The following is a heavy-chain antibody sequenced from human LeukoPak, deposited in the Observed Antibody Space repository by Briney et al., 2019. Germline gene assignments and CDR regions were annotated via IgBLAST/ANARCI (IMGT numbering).Heavy chain of an antibody. CDR2: MNPNSGNT. D-gene: IGHD6-6*01. Sequence: VKVSCKASGYTFTSYDINWVRQATGQGLEWMGWMNPNSGNTGYAQKFQGRVTMTRNTSISTAYMELSSLRSEDTAVYYCARAPSSSSVSWFDPWGQGTLVTVSS. J-gene: IGHJ5*02. CDR1: GYTFTSYD. CDR3: ARAPSSSSVSWFDP. V-gene: IGHV1-8*01.